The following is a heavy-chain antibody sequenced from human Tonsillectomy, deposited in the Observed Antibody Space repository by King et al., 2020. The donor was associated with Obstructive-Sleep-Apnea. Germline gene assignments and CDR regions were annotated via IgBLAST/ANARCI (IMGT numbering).Heavy chain of an antibody. J-gene: IGHJ4*02. V-gene: IGHV3-48*04. D-gene: IGHD3-10*01. CDR3: ARGSRITMVRGVIDY. CDR2: ISSSSSTI. CDR1: GFTFSSYS. Sequence: VQLVQSGGGLVQPGGSLRLSCAASGFTFSSYSMNWVRQAPGKGLEWVSYISSSSSTIYYADSVKGRFTISRDNAKNSLYLQMNSLRAEDTAVYYCARGSRITMVRGVIDYWGQGTLVTVSS.